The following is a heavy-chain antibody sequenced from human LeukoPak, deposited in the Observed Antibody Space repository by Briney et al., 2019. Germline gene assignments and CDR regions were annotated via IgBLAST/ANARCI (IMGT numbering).Heavy chain of an antibody. Sequence: SETLSLTCAVYGGSFSGYYWSWIRQPPGKGLEWIGYIYYSGSTNYNPSLKSRVTISVDTSKNQFSLKLSSVTAADTAVYYCARGSVTATTDYWGQGTLVTVSS. CDR1: GGSFSGYY. V-gene: IGHV4-59*01. J-gene: IGHJ4*02. D-gene: IGHD4-17*01. CDR2: IYYSGST. CDR3: ARGSVTATTDY.